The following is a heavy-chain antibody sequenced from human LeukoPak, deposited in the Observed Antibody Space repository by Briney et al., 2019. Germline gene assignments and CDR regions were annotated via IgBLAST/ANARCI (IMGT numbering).Heavy chain of an antibody. V-gene: IGHV3-23*01. CDR1: GFTFSSYG. CDR2: ISGSGGST. CDR3: AKDRSSGWYVSDRYFDY. Sequence: PGGSLRLSCAASGFTFSSYGMSWVRQAPGKGLEWVSAISGSGGSTYYADSVKGRFTISRDNSKNTLYLQMNGLRAEDTAVYYCAKDRSSGWYVSDRYFDYWGQGTLVTVSS. J-gene: IGHJ4*02. D-gene: IGHD6-19*01.